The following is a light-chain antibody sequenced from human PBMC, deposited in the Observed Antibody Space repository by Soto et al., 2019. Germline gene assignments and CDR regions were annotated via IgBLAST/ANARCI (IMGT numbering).Light chain of an antibody. CDR3: QQYAHWPPYT. CDR1: QSVYSN. J-gene: IGKJ2*01. Sequence: EIVMTQSPGTLSVSPGERVTLSCRASQSVYSNIAWYQQKPGQGPRLLIYGASTRATGIPGRFTGSRSGTEFTLTISSLQSEDSAVYYCQQYAHWPPYTFGQGIKLEIK. V-gene: IGKV3-15*01. CDR2: GAS.